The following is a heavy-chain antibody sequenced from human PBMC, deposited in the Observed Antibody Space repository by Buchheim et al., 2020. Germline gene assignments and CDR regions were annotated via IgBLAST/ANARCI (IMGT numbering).Heavy chain of an antibody. CDR3: ARDFGYCSGGICYFFVY. D-gene: IGHD2-15*01. V-gene: IGHV3-73*02. CDR2: IRSKANSYAT. CDR1: GFTFSGST. Sequence: EVQLVESGGGLVQPGGSLKVSCAASGFTFSGSTMHWVCQASGKGLEWVGHIRSKANSYATAYAASVRGRFTVSRDDSKNTAYLQMNSLKTEDTAVYYCARDFGYCSGGICYFFVYWGQGTL. J-gene: IGHJ4*02.